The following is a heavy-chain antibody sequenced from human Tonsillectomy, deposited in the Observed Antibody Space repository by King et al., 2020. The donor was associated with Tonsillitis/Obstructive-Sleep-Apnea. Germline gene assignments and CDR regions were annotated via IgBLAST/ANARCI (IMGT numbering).Heavy chain of an antibody. CDR2: IWYDGSNK. Sequence: VQLVESGGGVVQHGRSLRLSCAASGFTFSSYGMHWVRQAPGKGLEWVAVIWYDGSNKYYADSVKGRFTISRDNSKNTLYLQMNSLRAEDTAVYYCARERITMVRGVIKRYNWFDPWGQGTLVTVSS. J-gene: IGHJ5*02. CDR3: ARERITMVRGVIKRYNWFDP. V-gene: IGHV3-33*01. D-gene: IGHD3-10*01. CDR1: GFTFSSYG.